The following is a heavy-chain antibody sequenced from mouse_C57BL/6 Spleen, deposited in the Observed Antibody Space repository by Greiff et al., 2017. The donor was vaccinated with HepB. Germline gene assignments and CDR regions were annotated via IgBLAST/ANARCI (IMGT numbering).Heavy chain of an antibody. CDR3: ARGSSYYYGSSYWYFDV. CDR1: GYTFTSYW. V-gene: IGHV1-69*01. Sequence: VQLQQSGAELVMPGASVKLSCKASGYTFTSYWMHWVKQRPGQGLEWIGEIDPSDSYTNYNQKFKGKSTLTVDKSSSTAYMQLSSLTSEDSAVYYCARGSSYYYGSSYWYFDVWGTGTTVTVSS. D-gene: IGHD1-1*01. CDR2: IDPSDSYT. J-gene: IGHJ1*03.